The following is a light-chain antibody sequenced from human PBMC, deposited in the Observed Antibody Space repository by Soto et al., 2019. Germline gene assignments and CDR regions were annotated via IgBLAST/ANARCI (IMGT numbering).Light chain of an antibody. J-gene: IGKJ5*01. CDR3: QQSYSTHT. CDR1: QGISSY. Sequence: DIQMTQSPSSLSASVGDRVTITCRASQGISSYLNWYQQKPGKAPKLLIYAASSLQSGVPSRFSGSGSGTDFTLTIGSLQPEDFATYYCQQSYSTHTFGQGTRLEI. V-gene: IGKV1-39*01. CDR2: AAS.